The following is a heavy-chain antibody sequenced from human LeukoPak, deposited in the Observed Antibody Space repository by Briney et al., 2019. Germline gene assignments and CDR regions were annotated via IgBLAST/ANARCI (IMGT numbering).Heavy chain of an antibody. CDR3: ARVPSGRFDP. V-gene: IGHV4-39*07. CDR1: GGSITSGTYY. CDR2: IYYSGST. J-gene: IGHJ5*02. D-gene: IGHD3-3*01. Sequence: SETLSLTCTVSGGSITSGTYYWGWIRQPPGKGLEWIGSIYYSGSTYYNPSLKSRVTISVDTSKNQFSLKMRSVTAADTAMYYCARVPSGRFDPWGQGTLVTVSS.